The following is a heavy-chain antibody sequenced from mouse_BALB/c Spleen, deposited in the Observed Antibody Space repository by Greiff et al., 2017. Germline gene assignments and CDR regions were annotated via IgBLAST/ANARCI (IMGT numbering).Heavy chain of an antibody. V-gene: IGHV5-17*02. CDR2: ISSGSSTI. J-gene: IGHJ3*01. CDR1: GFTFSSFG. D-gene: IGHD2-14*01. CDR3: ARGVRFAY. Sequence: EVKLVESGGGLVQPGGSRKLSCAASGFTFSSFGMHWVRQAPEKGLEWVAYISSGSSTIYYADTVKGRFTISRDNPKNTLFLQMTSLRSEDTAMYYCARGVRFAYWGQGTLVTVSA.